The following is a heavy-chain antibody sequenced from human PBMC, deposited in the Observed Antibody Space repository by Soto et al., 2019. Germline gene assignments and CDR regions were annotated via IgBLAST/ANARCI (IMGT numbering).Heavy chain of an antibody. CDR1: GFTFSTFG. V-gene: IGHV3-30*18. CDR3: AKAHPAHSDCNTYWYCVI. Sequence: QVQLVESGGGVVQPGRSLRLSCAASGFTFSTFGMHWVRQAPGKGLDLVAVMSFDGRHKYYAHSVKGRFNISRDNSKNTLYLQMNSLRLEYTATYYCAKAHPAHSDCNTYWYCVIGGLGTLVTVSS. J-gene: IGHJ2*01. D-gene: IGHD2-21*01. CDR2: MSFDGRHK.